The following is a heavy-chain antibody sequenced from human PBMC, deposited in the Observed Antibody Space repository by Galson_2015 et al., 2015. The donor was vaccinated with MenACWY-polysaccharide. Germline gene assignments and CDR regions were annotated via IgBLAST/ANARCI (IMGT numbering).Heavy chain of an antibody. CDR2: ISGSGNSA. CDR1: GFTFRTFP. Sequence: SLRLSCAASGFTFRTFPMNWVRQTPGKGLEWVAGISGSGNSAFYADSVRGRFTISRDDSRNTLYLQMNSLRADDTAFYYCAKSGGDGVTVFATVPTAPESWGQGTLVTVSS. D-gene: IGHD2-21*01. J-gene: IGHJ4*02. CDR3: AKSGGDGVTVFATVPTAPES. V-gene: IGHV3-23*01.